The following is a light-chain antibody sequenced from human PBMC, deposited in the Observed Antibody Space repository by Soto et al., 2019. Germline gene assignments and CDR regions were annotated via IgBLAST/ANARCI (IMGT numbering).Light chain of an antibody. J-gene: IGKJ3*01. CDR2: LGS. V-gene: IGKV2-28*01. Sequence: DIVMTQSPFSLPVTPGEPASISCRSSQSLLHSNGYNYLDWYLQKPGQSPQLLIYLGSNPASGVPERFSGSGSGTDFTLNISSVQAEDVAVYYCKQTLSTPFTFGPGTKLDIK. CDR1: QSLLHSNGYNY. CDR3: KQTLSTPFT.